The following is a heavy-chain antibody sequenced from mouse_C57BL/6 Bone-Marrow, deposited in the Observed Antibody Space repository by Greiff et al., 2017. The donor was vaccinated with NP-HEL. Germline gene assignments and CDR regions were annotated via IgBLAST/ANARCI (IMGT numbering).Heavy chain of an antibody. J-gene: IGHJ2*01. CDR3: ARTSTTVVPYYFDY. CDR1: GFTFSDYG. Sequence: EVQVVESGGGLVQPGGSLKLSCAASGFTFSDYGMAWVRQAPRKGPEWVAFISNLAYSIYYADTVTGRFTISRENAKNTLYLEMSSLRSEDTAMYYCARTSTTVVPYYFDYWGQGTTLTVSS. V-gene: IGHV5-15*01. CDR2: ISNLAYSI. D-gene: IGHD1-1*01.